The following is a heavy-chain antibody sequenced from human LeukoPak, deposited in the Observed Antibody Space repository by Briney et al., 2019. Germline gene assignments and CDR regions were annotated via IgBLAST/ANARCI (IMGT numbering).Heavy chain of an antibody. CDR3: ARDRAVYCSGGSCYEAAYYYYGMDV. V-gene: IGHV3-30-3*01. Sequence: GGSLRLSCAASGFTFSSYAMHWVRQAPGKGLEWVAVISYDGSNKYYADSVKGRFTISRDNSKNTLYLQMNSLRAEDTVVYYCARDRAVYCSGGSCYEAAYYYYGMDVWGQGTTVTVSS. CDR1: GFTFSSYA. J-gene: IGHJ6*02. D-gene: IGHD2-15*01. CDR2: ISYDGSNK.